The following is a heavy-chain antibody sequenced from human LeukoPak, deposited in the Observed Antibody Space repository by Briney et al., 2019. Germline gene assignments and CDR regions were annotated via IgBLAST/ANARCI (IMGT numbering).Heavy chain of an antibody. J-gene: IGHJ4*02. CDR2: IYYSGST. Sequence: SETLSLTCTVPGGSISSYYWSWIRQPPGKGLEWIGYIYYSGSTNYNPSLKSRVTISVDTSKNQFSLKLSSVTAADTAVYYCARGRLLWFGEPEGPFYYWGQGTLVTVSS. D-gene: IGHD3-10*01. CDR3: ARGRLLWFGEPEGPFYY. CDR1: GGSISSYY. V-gene: IGHV4-59*01.